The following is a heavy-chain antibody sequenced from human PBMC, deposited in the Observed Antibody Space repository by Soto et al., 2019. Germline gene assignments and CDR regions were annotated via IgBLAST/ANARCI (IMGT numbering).Heavy chain of an antibody. CDR1: GCTFSSYG. D-gene: IGHD2-8*01. J-gene: IGHJ1*01. CDR2: ISGSGGST. V-gene: IGHV3-23*01. Sequence: PGGSLRLSCAASGCTFSSYGMSWVRQAPGKGLEWVSVISGSGGSTYYADSVKGRFTLSRDNSKNTVYLQMNSLRAEDTAVYYCAKDSPVGVPLMRDLHDWGQGTLVTVSS. CDR3: AKDSPVGVPLMRDLHD.